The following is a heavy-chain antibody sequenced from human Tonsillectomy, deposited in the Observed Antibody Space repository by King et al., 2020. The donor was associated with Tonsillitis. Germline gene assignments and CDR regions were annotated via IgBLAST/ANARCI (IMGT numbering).Heavy chain of an antibody. CDR1: GFTFNSYA. CDR2: ISGSGGST. D-gene: IGHD3-22*01. Sequence: VQLVESGGGLVQPGGSLRLSCAASGFTFNSYAMTWVRQAPGKGLEWVSVISGSGGSTYYADSVKGRFTISRDNSKNTLYLQVNSLRAEDTAVYYCAEVYDSGGYYYIEQMRCYFDYWGQGTLVTVSS. V-gene: IGHV3-23*04. J-gene: IGHJ4*02. CDR3: AEVYDSGGYYYIEQMRCYFDY.